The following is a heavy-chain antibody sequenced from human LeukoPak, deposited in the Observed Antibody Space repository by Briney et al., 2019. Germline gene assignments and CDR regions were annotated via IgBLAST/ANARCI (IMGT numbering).Heavy chain of an antibody. CDR1: GFIFSSYW. D-gene: IGHD6-19*01. CDR2: IKQDGSEK. V-gene: IGHV3-7*01. J-gene: IGHJ4*02. CDR3: ARIAVAGVYYFDY. Sequence: GGSLRLSCAASGFIFSSYWMSWVRQAPGKGLEWVANIKQDGSEKYYVDSVKGRFTISRDNAKNSLYLQMNSLRAEDTAVYYCARIAVAGVYYFDYWGQGTLVTVSS.